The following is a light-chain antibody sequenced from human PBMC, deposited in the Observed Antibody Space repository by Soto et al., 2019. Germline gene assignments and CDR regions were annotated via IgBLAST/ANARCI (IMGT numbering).Light chain of an antibody. Sequence: QSALIQPPSVSGSPGQSVTISCTGTSSDVGSYDYVSWYQQHPGTVPKPMIYNVNTQPSGVPDRFSGSKSGNTASMTISGLQAEDEADYYCQSFDSSLTGPILGGGTKLTVL. J-gene: IGLJ2*01. CDR2: NVN. CDR3: QSFDSSLTGPI. V-gene: IGLV2-11*01. CDR1: SSDVGSYDY.